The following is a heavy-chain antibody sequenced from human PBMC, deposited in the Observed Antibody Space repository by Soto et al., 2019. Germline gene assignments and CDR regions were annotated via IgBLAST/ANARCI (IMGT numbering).Heavy chain of an antibody. CDR1: GGSISSGGYS. V-gene: IGHV4-30-2*01. CDR2: IYHSGST. Sequence: QLQLQESGSGLVKPSQTLSLTCAVSGGSISSGGYSWNWIRQPPGKGLEWIGYIYHSGSTYYNPSLKSRVXXSXDXXKTQFSLKLSSVTAADTAVYFCAREDGTTVRYFDLWGRGTLVTVSP. J-gene: IGHJ2*01. CDR3: AREDGTTVRYFDL. D-gene: IGHD1-7*01.